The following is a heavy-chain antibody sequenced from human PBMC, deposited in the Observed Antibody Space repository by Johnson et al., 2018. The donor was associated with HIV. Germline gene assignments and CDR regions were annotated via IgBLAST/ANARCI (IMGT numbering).Heavy chain of an antibody. CDR2: ISYDGSNK. J-gene: IGHJ3*02. D-gene: IGHD3-22*01. CDR3: AKEYLGRWAHDYYDSSGSDDAFDI. V-gene: IGHV3-30*18. Sequence: QVQLVESGGGVVQPGRSLRLSCAASGFSFSSYGMHWVRQAPGKGLEWVAVISYDGSNKYYADSVKGRFTISRDNSKNMLYLQMNSLRAEDTAVYSCAKEYLGRWAHDYYDSSGSDDAFDIWGQGTMVTVSS. CDR1: GFSFSSYG.